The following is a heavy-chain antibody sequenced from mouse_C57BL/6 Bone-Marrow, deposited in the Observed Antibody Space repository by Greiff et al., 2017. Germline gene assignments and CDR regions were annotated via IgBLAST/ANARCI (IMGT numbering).Heavy chain of an antibody. Sequence: VQLQESGPGLVQPSQSLSITCTVSGFSLTSYGVHWVRQSPGTGLEWLGVIWSGGSTDYNAAFISRLSISKDNSKSQVFFKMNSLQADDTAIYYCATPLMITSHYYAMDYWGQGTSVTVSS. CDR1: GFSLTSYG. V-gene: IGHV2-2*01. CDR2: IWSGGST. D-gene: IGHD2-4*01. J-gene: IGHJ4*01. CDR3: ATPLMITSHYYAMDY.